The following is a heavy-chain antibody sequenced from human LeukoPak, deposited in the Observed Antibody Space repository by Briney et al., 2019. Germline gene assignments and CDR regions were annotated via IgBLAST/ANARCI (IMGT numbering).Heavy chain of an antibody. Sequence: GGSLRLSCAASGFTFSSYAMSWVRQVPGKGLEWVSAISGSGGSTYYADSVKGRFTISRDNSKNTLYLQMNSLRAEDTAVYYCAKGDRKWLVLYDYWGQGTLVTVSS. CDR1: GFTFSSYA. V-gene: IGHV3-23*01. J-gene: IGHJ4*02. CDR2: ISGSGGST. CDR3: AKGDRKWLVLYDY. D-gene: IGHD6-19*01.